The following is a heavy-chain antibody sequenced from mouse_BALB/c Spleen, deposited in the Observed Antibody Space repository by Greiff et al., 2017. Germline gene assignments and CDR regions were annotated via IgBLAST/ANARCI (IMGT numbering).Heavy chain of an antibody. Sequence: EVKLMESGGGLVQPGGSLRLSCATSGFTFTDYYMSWVRQPPGKALEWLGFIRNKANGYTTEYSASVKGRFTISRDNSQSILYLQMNTLRAEDSATYYCARDISRTSAMYYWGQGTSVTVSS. CDR1: GFTFTDYY. V-gene: IGHV7-3*02. CDR3: ARDISRTSAMYY. CDR2: IRNKANGYTT. J-gene: IGHJ4*01.